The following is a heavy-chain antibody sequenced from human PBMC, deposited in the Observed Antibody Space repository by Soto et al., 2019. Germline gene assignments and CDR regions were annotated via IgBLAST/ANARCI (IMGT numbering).Heavy chain of an antibody. J-gene: IGHJ6*02. CDR3: AGGYCSGGSCYGYYYGMDV. CDR1: GGAISSYY. D-gene: IGHD2-15*01. CDR2: IYTSGST. Sequence: PETLSLTCTVSGGAISSYYWSWIRQPAGKGLEWIGRIYTSGSTNYNPSLKSRVTMSVDTSKNQFSLKLSSVTAADTAVYYCAGGYCSGGSCYGYYYGMDVWGQGTTVTVSS. V-gene: IGHV4-4*07.